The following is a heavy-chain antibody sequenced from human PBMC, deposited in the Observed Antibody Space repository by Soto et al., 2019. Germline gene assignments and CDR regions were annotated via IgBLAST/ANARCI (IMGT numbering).Heavy chain of an antibody. CDR3: TRQMIQPQMRYNMDV. J-gene: IGHJ6*02. CDR2: INPHDSDV. CDR1: GYTLTSYW. D-gene: IGHD1-1*01. Sequence: PGESLKISCKASGYTLTSYWLGWVRQMPGKGPEWMGIINPHDSDVRYSPSFQGQVTISADKAISTVYLRWNSLKASDTAMYFCTRQMIQPQMRYNMDVWGQGTTVTVSS. V-gene: IGHV5-51*01.